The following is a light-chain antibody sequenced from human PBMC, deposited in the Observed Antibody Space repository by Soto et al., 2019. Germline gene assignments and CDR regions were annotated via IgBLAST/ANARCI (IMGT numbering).Light chain of an antibody. Sequence: SYELTQTPSVSVSPGQTATIICGGNKIGRKNVHWYQQKPGQAPVLVVYDDSDRPSGMSERFSGSNSGNTATLTISRVEAGDEADYFCQIWDTTGDPHVVFGGGTQLTVL. J-gene: IGLJ3*02. V-gene: IGLV3-21*02. CDR2: DDS. CDR1: KIGRKN. CDR3: QIWDTTGDPHVV.